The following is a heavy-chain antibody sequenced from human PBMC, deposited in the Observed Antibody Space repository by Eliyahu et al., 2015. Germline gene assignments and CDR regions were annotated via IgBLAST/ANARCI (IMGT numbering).Heavy chain of an antibody. Sequence: EVQLVESGGGLVKPGGSLXLSCAASGFXXXNAWMSWARQAPGKGLEWLGRIKNNADGGTTDYSAPVKGRIAISRDDSKNTVYLQMNGLETEDTAVYYCSNYDSSGFFLEYWGQGILVTVSS. CDR1: GFXXXNAW. D-gene: IGHD3-22*01. V-gene: IGHV3-15*01. CDR2: IKNNADGGTT. J-gene: IGHJ4*02. CDR3: SNYDSSGFFLEY.